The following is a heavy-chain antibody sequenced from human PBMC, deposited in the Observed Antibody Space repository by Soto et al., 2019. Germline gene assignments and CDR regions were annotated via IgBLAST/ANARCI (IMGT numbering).Heavy chain of an antibody. CDR3: ARSAVAITSVGYFDY. D-gene: IGHD3-22*01. V-gene: IGHV4-28*01. Sequence: PSETLSPTCAVSGYSISSSNWWGWIRQPPGKGLEWIGYIYYSGSTYYNPSLKSRVTMSVDTSKNQFSLKLSSVTAVDTAVYYCARSAVAITSVGYFDYWGQGTLVTVSS. J-gene: IGHJ4*02. CDR2: IYYSGST. CDR1: GYSISSSNW.